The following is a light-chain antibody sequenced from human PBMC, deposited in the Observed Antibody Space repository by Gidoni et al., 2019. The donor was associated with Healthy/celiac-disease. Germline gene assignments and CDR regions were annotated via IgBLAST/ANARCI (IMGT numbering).Light chain of an antibody. V-gene: IGKV4-1*01. CDR2: WAS. CDR3: QQYYSTPPT. J-gene: IGKJ1*01. Sequence: IVMTQSPDSLAVSLGERATINCKSSQSVLYSSNNKNYLAWYQQKPGQPPKLLIYWASTRESGVPDRFRGSGSGTDFTLTISSLQAEDVAVYYCQQYYSTPPTFGQGTKVEIK. CDR1: QSVLYSSNNKNY.